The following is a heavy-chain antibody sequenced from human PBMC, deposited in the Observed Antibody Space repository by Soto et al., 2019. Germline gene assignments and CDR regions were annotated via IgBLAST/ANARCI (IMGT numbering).Heavy chain of an antibody. V-gene: IGHV2-70*04. CDR2: IDWDDDK. CDR1: GFSLSTSGMR. CDR3: ARSYMVRGVIDAFDI. J-gene: IGHJ3*02. D-gene: IGHD3-10*01. Sequence: SGPTLVNPTHTLTLTCTFSGFSLSTSGMRVSWIRQPPGKALEWLARIDWDDDKFYSTSLKTRLTISKDTSKNQVVLTMTNMDPVDTDTYYCARSYMVRGVIDAFDIWGQGTMVTVSS.